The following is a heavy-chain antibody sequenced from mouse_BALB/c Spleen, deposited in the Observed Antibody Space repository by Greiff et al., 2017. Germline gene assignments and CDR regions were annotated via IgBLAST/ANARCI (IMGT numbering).Heavy chain of an antibody. CDR2: ISSGSSTI. CDR3: ARRYYRYEPNAMDY. J-gene: IGHJ4*01. Sequence: EVKVVESGGGLVQPGGSRKLSCAASGFTFSSFGMHWVRQAPEKGLEWVAYISSGSSTIYYADTVKGRFTISRDNPKNTLFLQMTSLRSEDTAMYYCARRYYRYEPNAMDYWGQGTSVTVSS. V-gene: IGHV5-17*02. D-gene: IGHD2-14*01. CDR1: GFTFSSFG.